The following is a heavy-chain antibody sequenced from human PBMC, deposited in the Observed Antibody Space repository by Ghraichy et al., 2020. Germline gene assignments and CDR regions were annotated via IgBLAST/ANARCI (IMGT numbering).Heavy chain of an antibody. Sequence: GGSLRLSCAASGFTFSSYSMNWVRQAPGKGLEWVSSISSSSSYIYYADSVKGRFTISRDNAKNSLYLQMNSLRAEDTAVYYCASPGGYYDSSGYYYNLHGHYWGQGTLVTVSS. CDR3: ASPGGYYDSSGYYYNLHGHY. D-gene: IGHD3-22*01. CDR2: ISSSSSYI. J-gene: IGHJ4*02. CDR1: GFTFSSYS. V-gene: IGHV3-21*01.